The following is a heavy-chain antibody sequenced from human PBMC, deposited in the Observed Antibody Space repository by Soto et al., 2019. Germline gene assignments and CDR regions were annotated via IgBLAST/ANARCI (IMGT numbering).Heavy chain of an antibody. D-gene: IGHD6-19*01. V-gene: IGHV3-64*01. CDR3: AMHWLDSYYVDY. Sequence: EVQLVESGGGLVQPGGSLRLSCAASGFTFSSYAMHWVRQAPGKGLEYVSAISSNGGSTYYANSVKGRFTISRDNYKNTLLREMGILSTVDRAVYYCAMHWLDSYYVDYWGQGTLVTVSS. CDR2: ISSNGGST. CDR1: GFTFSSYA. J-gene: IGHJ4*02.